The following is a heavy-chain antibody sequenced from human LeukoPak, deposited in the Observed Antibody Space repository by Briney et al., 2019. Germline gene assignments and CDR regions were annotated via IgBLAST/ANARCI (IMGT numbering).Heavy chain of an antibody. CDR2: INHSGST. V-gene: IGHV4-34*01. D-gene: IGHD2-15*01. CDR1: GGSFSGYY. CDR3: ASGPVVTPKPYYFDY. J-gene: IGHJ4*02. Sequence: SETLSLTCSVYGGSFSGYYWSWIRQPPGKGLEWIGEINHSGSTNYNPSLKSRVTISVDTSKNQFSLKLSSVTAADTAVYYCASGPVVTPKPYYFDYWGQGTLVTVSS.